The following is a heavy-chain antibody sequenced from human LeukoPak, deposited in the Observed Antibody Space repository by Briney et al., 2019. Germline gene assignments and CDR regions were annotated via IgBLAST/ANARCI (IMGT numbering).Heavy chain of an antibody. D-gene: IGHD1-7*01. CDR2: INPNSGGT. Sequence: ASVKVSCKAPGYTFTGYYMHWVRQAPGQGLEWMGWINPNSGGTNYAQKFQGRVTMTRDTSISTAYMELSRLRSDDTAVYYCARGVKTGTTQSTWWGQGTLVTVSS. J-gene: IGHJ4*02. CDR3: ARGVKTGTTQSTW. CDR1: GYTFTGYY. V-gene: IGHV1-2*02.